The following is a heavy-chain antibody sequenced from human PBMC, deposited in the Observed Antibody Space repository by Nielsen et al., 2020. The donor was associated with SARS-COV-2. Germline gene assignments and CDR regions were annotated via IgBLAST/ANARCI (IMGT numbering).Heavy chain of an antibody. J-gene: IGHJ5*02. CDR3: ARGSYSSSWFNWFDP. Sequence: GESLKISCKGSGYSFTSYWIGWVRQMPGKGLEWMEIIYPGDSDTRYSPSFQGQVTISADKSISTAYLQWSSLKASDTAMYYCARGSYSSSWFNWFDPWGQGTLVTVSS. CDR2: IYPGDSDT. D-gene: IGHD6-13*01. V-gene: IGHV5-51*01. CDR1: GYSFTSYW.